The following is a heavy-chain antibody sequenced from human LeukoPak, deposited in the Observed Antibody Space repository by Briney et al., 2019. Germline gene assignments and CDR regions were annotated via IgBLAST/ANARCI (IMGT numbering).Heavy chain of an antibody. Sequence: PSETLSLTCTVSGGSISSYYWSWIRQPAGKGLEWIGRIYTSGSTNYNPSLKSRVTMSVDTSKNQFSLKLSSVTAAGTAVYYCARSTGTTVFSMDVRNYYYYMDVWGNGTTVTVSS. D-gene: IGHD4-11*01. V-gene: IGHV4-4*07. CDR2: IYTSGST. CDR3: ARSTGTTVFSMDVRNYYYYMDV. J-gene: IGHJ6*03. CDR1: GGSISSYY.